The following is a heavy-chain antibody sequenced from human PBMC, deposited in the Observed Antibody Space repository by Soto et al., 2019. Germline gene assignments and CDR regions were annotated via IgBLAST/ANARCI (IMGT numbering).Heavy chain of an antibody. J-gene: IGHJ4*02. CDR2: IYRDDDK. CDR1: GFSLSTTTG. CDR3: AHISVYDPYFDI. D-gene: IGHD5-12*01. Sequence: QITLKESGPTLVKPTQTLTLTCTFSGFSLSTTTGVGWVRQPPGKALEWLAVIYRDDDKRYSPSLKNRVTISKDTSKNQVVLTITNVDPVDTATYYCAHISVYDPYFDIWGQGALVTVSS. V-gene: IGHV2-5*02.